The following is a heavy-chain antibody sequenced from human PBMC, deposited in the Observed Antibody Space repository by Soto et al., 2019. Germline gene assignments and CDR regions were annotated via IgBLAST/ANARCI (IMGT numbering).Heavy chain of an antibody. Sequence: QVQLVESGGGVVQPGRSLRLSCAASGFTFSSYGMHWVRQAPGKGLEWVAVISYDGSNKYYADSVKGRFTSSRDNSKNTLYLQMNSLRAEDTAVYYCAKVTSVNDYWGQGTLVTVSS. CDR3: AKVTSVNDY. CDR2: ISYDGSNK. V-gene: IGHV3-30*18. J-gene: IGHJ4*02. CDR1: GFTFSSYG.